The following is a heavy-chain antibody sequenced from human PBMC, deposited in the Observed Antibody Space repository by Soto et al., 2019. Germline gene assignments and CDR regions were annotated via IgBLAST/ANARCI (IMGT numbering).Heavy chain of an antibody. J-gene: IGHJ4*02. V-gene: IGHV1-69*13. CDR2: IIPIFGTA. D-gene: IGHD4-4*01. CDR1: GGTFSSYA. CDR3: AREDVIQYYFDY. Sequence: ASVKVSCKASGGTFSSYAISWVRQAPGQGLEWMGGIIPIFGTANYAQKFQGRVTITADESTSTAYMELSSLRSEDTAVYYCAREDVIQYYFDYWGQGTLVTVSS.